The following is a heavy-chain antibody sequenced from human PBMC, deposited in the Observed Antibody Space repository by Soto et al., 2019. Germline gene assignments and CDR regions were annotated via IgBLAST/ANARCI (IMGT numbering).Heavy chain of an antibody. Sequence: PSETLSLTCTVSGGSISSYYWSWIRQPPGKGLEWIGYIYYSGSTNYNPSLKSRVTISVDTSKNQFSLKLSSVTAAATAVYYCARRTVTTESFDPWGQGTLVTVSS. CDR1: GGSISSYY. CDR2: IYYSGST. V-gene: IGHV4-59*08. J-gene: IGHJ5*02. CDR3: ARRTVTTESFDP. D-gene: IGHD4-17*01.